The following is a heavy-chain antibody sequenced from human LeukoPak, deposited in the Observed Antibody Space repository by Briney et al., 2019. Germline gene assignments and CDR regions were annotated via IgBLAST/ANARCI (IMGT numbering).Heavy chain of an antibody. D-gene: IGHD3-3*01. Sequence: SETLSLTCAVSGGSISSNSYYWGWIRQPPGRGLEWIGSIYYSGSTYYNPSLKSRVTISVDTSKNQFSLKLSSVTAADTAVYYCARGSGLYFDYWGQGTLVTVSS. CDR3: ARGSGLYFDY. V-gene: IGHV4-39*07. CDR2: IYYSGST. CDR1: GGSISSNSYY. J-gene: IGHJ4*02.